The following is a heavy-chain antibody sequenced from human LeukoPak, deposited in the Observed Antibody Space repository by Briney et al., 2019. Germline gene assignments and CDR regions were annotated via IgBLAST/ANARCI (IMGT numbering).Heavy chain of an antibody. CDR3: ARGPDYGDYAWFDP. D-gene: IGHD4-17*01. V-gene: IGHV4-34*01. Sequence: SETLSLTCAVYGGSFSGYYWSWIRQPPGKGLEWIGEINHSGSTNYNPSLKSRVTISVDTSKNQFSLKLSSVTAADTAVYYCARGPDYGDYAWFDPWGQGTLVTVSS. J-gene: IGHJ5*02. CDR2: INHSGST. CDR1: GGSFSGYY.